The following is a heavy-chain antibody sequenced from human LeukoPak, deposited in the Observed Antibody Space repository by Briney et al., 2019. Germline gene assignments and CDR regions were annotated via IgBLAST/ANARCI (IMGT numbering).Heavy chain of an antibody. V-gene: IGHV3-20*04. CDR3: ARVGHYDSSGYWGY. J-gene: IGHJ4*02. CDR2: INWNGGST. Sequence: PGGSLRLSCAASGFTFDDYGMSWVRQAPGKGLESVSGINWNGGSTGYADSVKGRFTISRDNAKNSLYLQMNSLRAEDTALYYCARVGHYDSSGYWGYWGQGTLVTVSS. D-gene: IGHD3-22*01. CDR1: GFTFDDYG.